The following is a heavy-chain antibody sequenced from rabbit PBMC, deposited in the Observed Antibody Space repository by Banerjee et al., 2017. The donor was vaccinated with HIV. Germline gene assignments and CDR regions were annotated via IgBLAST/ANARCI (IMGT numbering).Heavy chain of an antibody. D-gene: IGHD4-1*01. Sequence: QSLEESGGGLVQPEGSLTLTCKASGFTLSSYWMWWVRQAPGKGLEWIACIGAGSSGTTYYASWAKGRFTISKTSSTTVTLQMTSLTAADTATYLCARDLAGVIGWNFNLWGPGTLVTVS. CDR2: IGAGSSGTT. V-gene: IGHV1S40*01. CDR3: ARDLAGVIGWNFNL. J-gene: IGHJ4*01. CDR1: GFTLSSYW.